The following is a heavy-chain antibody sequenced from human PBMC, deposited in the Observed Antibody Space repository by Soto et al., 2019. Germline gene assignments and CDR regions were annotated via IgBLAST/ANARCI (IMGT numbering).Heavy chain of an antibody. V-gene: IGHV4-30-2*01. CDR2: IYHSGST. Sequence: QLQLQESGSGLVKPSQTLSLTCAVSGGSISSGGYSWSWIRQPPGKGLEWIGYIYHSGSTYYNPSLKSRVTISVDRSKNQFSLKLSSVTAADTAVYYGARGRNYYGSGSYYKYYFDYWGQGTLVTVSS. D-gene: IGHD3-10*01. CDR1: GGSISSGGYS. CDR3: ARGRNYYGSGSYYKYYFDY. J-gene: IGHJ4*02.